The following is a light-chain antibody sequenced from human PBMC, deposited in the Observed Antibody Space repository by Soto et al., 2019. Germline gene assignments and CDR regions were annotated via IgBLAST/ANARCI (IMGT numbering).Light chain of an antibody. J-gene: IGLJ3*02. Sequence: QSALTQPPSASGSPGQSVTISCTGTSSDVGGYNYVSWYQQQPGKAPKLMIYDVTKRPSGVPDRFSGSKSGNTASLTVSGLQPEDEADYYCSSYARTNYLVFGGGTKLTVL. CDR2: DVT. V-gene: IGLV2-8*01. CDR1: SSDVGGYNY. CDR3: SSYARTNYLV.